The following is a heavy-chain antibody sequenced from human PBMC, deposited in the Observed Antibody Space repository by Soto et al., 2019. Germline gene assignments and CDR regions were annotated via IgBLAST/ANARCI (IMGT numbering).Heavy chain of an antibody. Sequence: ASVKVSCKASGDTFTNSAFIWVRQAPGQGLEWMGWISAYNGNTDYEQKFQGRVTMTTDTSTNTAYLELRSLRSDDTAMYFCARDLSKGVTPAYWGQGTLVTVSS. D-gene: IGHD4-4*01. J-gene: IGHJ4*02. V-gene: IGHV1-18*01. CDR3: ARDLSKGVTPAY. CDR2: ISAYNGNT. CDR1: GDTFTNSA.